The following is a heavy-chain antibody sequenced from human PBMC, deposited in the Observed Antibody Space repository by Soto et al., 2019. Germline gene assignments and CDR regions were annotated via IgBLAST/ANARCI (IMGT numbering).Heavy chain of an antibody. V-gene: IGHV3-53*01. CDR3: ARDADYSNYYFDY. Sequence: LRLSCAVSGFTVSNNYVSWVRQAPGKGLEGVSVIYSGGYTAYGDSVKGRFTISRDNSKNTLYLQMNSLRADDTAVYYCARDADYSNYYFDYWGQGTLVTVSS. D-gene: IGHD4-4*01. CDR1: GFTVSNNY. J-gene: IGHJ4*02. CDR2: IYSGGYT.